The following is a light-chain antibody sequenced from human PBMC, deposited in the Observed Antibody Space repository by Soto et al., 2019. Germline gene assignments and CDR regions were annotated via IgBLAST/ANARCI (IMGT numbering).Light chain of an antibody. Sequence: DVVMTQSPLSLPVTLGQPASISCRSSQSLVHSDGNTFLNWFQQRPGQYPSRLIYKVSNQDSGVPERISGRGSRTDFTLKSIRVEAEYVGAYYWMQGTPWLPYTLSKWTKL. CDR3: MQGTPWLPYT. CDR2: KVS. J-gene: IGKJ2*01. V-gene: IGKV2-30*02. CDR1: QSLVHSDGNTF.